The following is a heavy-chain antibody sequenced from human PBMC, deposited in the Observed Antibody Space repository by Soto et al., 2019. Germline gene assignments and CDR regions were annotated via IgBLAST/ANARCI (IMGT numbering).Heavy chain of an antibody. CDR1: GGSITNSTYY. J-gene: IGHJ4*02. Sequence: SETLSLTCTVSGGSITNSTYYWGWIRQPPGKGLEWIGTIYYTGSTYYNPSLKSRVTLSVDTSKNQLSLKLSSVTAADTAVYYCARKRRYYYDSSGYPDYWGQGTRVTVSS. CDR2: IYYTGST. CDR3: ARKRRYYYDSSGYPDY. V-gene: IGHV4-39*01. D-gene: IGHD3-22*01.